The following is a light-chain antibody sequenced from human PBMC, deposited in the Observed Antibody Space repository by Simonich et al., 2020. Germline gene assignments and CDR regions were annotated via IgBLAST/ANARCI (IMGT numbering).Light chain of an antibody. CDR1: QSLLHSDGKTY. CDR3: MQGIHLPYT. CDR2: EVS. Sequence: DIVMTQTPLSLSVTPGQPASISCKSSQSLLHSDGKTYLYWYMQKPGQFPQLLIYEVSNRVSGVPDRFSGSGSGTDFTLKISRVEAEDVGVYYCMQGIHLPYTFGQGTKLEIK. V-gene: IGKV2-29*03. J-gene: IGKJ2*01.